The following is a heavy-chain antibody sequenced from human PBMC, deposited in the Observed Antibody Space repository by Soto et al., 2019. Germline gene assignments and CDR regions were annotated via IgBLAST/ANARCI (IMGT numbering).Heavy chain of an antibody. D-gene: IGHD1-7*01. V-gene: IGHV3-30-3*01. CDR3: ARGWNYEDIRRAFDI. CDR1: GFTFSSYA. CDR2: ISYDGSNK. J-gene: IGHJ3*02. Sequence: QVQLVESGGGVVQPGRSLRLSCAASGFTFSSYAMHWVRQAPGKGLEWVAVISYDGSNKYYADSVKGRFTISRDNSKKTLYLQMNSLRAEDTAVYYCARGWNYEDIRRAFDIWGQGTMVTVSS.